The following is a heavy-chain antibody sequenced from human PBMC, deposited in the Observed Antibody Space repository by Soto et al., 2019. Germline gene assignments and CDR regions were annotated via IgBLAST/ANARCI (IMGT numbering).Heavy chain of an antibody. Sequence: QVQLQESGPGLVKPSETLSLTCTVSGGSISSYYWSWIRQPAGKGLEWIGRIYTSGRTNYNPSVKSRVTMSVDTSKNQFSLQLSSVTAADTAVYYCARERNCSSTSCYLNWFDPWGQGTLVTVSS. CDR3: ARERNCSSTSCYLNWFDP. CDR1: GGSISSYY. D-gene: IGHD2-2*01. V-gene: IGHV4-4*07. CDR2: IYTSGRT. J-gene: IGHJ5*02.